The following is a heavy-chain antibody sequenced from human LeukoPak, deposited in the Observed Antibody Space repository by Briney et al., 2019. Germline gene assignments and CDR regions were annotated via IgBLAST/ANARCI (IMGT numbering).Heavy chain of an antibody. CDR3: ARVRYYDSSGYYYFDY. CDR1: GGSISSSSYY. J-gene: IGHJ4*02. D-gene: IGHD3-22*01. V-gene: IGHV4-39*07. Sequence: SEPLSLTCTVSGGSISSSSYYWGWIRQPPGKGLEWIGSIYYSGSTYYNPSLKSRVTISVDTSKNQFSLKLSSVTAADTAVYYCARVRYYDSSGYYYFDYWGQGTLVTVSS. CDR2: IYYSGST.